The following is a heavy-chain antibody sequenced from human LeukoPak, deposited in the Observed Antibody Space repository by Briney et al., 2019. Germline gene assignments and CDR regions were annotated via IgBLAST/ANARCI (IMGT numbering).Heavy chain of an antibody. CDR3: SRGLDSRKLGY. Sequence: SQTLSLTCTVSGASFNSDDQYWNWIRQSPGKGLEWIVSINASGMFYNNPSLESRVTMSRDTSNNQFTLNLNSVTAADTAVYFCSRGLDSRKLGYWGQGILVTVSS. CDR1: GASFNSDDQY. V-gene: IGHV4-31*03. D-gene: IGHD3-22*01. CDR2: INASGMF. J-gene: IGHJ4*02.